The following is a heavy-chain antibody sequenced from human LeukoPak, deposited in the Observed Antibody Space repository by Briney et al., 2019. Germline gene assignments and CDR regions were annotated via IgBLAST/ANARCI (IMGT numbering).Heavy chain of an antibody. V-gene: IGHV1-2*02. J-gene: IGHJ4*02. CDR1: GYSFADYY. D-gene: IGHD5-18*01. CDR3: ARDLRLQLWDY. Sequence: ASVKVSCKASGYSFADYYMHWVRQAPGQGLEWMGWIKPNSGGTRSAQKFQGRVTMTRDTSISTAYMELSRLRSDDTAVYYCARDLRLQLWDYWGQGTLVTVSS. CDR2: IKPNSGGT.